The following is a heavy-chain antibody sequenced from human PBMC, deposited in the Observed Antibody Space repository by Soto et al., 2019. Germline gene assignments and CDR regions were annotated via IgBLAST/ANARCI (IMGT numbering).Heavy chain of an antibody. Sequence: QVQLLESGGGVVQPGRSLRLSCAASGFTFSSYAMHWVRQAPGKGLDWVAVISYDGSNKYYADSVKGRFTISRDNSKNTLFLQMSSLRPEDTAVFYCARDPPSSGYLFDYWGQGTLVTVSS. CDR3: ARDPPSSGYLFDY. D-gene: IGHD3-22*01. CDR1: GFTFSSYA. CDR2: ISYDGSNK. V-gene: IGHV3-30-3*01. J-gene: IGHJ4*02.